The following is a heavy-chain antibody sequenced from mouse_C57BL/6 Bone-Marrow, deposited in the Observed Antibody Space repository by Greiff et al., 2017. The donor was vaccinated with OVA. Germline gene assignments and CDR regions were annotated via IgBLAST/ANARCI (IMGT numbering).Heavy chain of an antibody. Sequence: VQLQQPGAELVKPGASVKLSCKASGYTFTSYWMHWVKQRPGQGLEWIGMIHPNSGSTNYNEKFKSKATLTVDKSSSTAYMQLSSLTSEDSAVYYCAREGASSGFDYWGQGTTLTVSS. CDR2: IHPNSGST. CDR3: AREGASSGFDY. V-gene: IGHV1-64*01. D-gene: IGHD3-2*02. J-gene: IGHJ2*01. CDR1: GYTFTSYW.